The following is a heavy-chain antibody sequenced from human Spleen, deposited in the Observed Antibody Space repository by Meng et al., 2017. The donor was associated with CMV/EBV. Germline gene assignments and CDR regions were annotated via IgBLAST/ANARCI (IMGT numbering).Heavy chain of an antibody. CDR3: AKDSWLDIVVVPAAMGYYYYGMDV. Sequence: GESLKISCAASGFTFDHYAMHWVRQAPGKGLEWVSAISGSGGSTYYADSVKGRFTISRDNSKNTLYLQMNSLRAEDTAVYYCAKDSWLDIVVVPAAMGYYYYGMDVWGQGTTVTVSS. V-gene: IGHV3-23*01. CDR1: GFTFDHYA. D-gene: IGHD2-2*03. CDR2: ISGSGGST. J-gene: IGHJ6*02.